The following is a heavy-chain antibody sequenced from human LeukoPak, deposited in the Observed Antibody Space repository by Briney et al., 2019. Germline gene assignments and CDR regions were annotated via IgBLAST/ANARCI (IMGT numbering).Heavy chain of an antibody. V-gene: IGHV3-23*01. CDR3: ARDRGRDGYNSAFDY. CDR2: ISGSGGST. J-gene: IGHJ4*02. D-gene: IGHD5-24*01. Sequence: GGSLRLSCAASGFTFSSYAMSWVRQAPGKGLEWVSAISGSGGSTYYADSVKGRFTISRDNSKNTLYLQMNSLRAEDTAVYYCARDRGRDGYNSAFDYWGQGTLVTVSS. CDR1: GFTFSSYA.